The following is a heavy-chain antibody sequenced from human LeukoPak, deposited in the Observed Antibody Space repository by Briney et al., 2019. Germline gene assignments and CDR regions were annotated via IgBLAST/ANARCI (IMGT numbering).Heavy chain of an antibody. Sequence: SQTLSLTCTVSGGSISSGDYSWSWTRQPPGKGLEWIGYIYYSGDTTYNPSLKSRVTMSVDTSKNQFSLKLSSVTAADTAVYYCARDKQPGDYWGQGALVTVSS. CDR1: GGSISSGDYS. CDR2: IYYSGDT. CDR3: ARDKQPGDY. J-gene: IGHJ4*02. V-gene: IGHV4-61*08. D-gene: IGHD1-1*01.